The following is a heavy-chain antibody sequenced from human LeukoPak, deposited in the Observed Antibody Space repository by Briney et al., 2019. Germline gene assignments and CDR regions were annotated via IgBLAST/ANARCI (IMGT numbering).Heavy chain of an antibody. D-gene: IGHD3-10*02. CDR3: ATDVRGLVPYYFDF. J-gene: IGHJ4*02. V-gene: IGHV4-59*01. Sequence: SETLSLTCAVSGGSISSYYWNWLRQPPGKGLEWIGYICYSGSTNYNPSLKSRVTISIDTSKNQLSLQLRSVTAADTAVYYCATDVRGLVPYYFDFWGQGTLVTVSS. CDR1: GGSISSYY. CDR2: ICYSGST.